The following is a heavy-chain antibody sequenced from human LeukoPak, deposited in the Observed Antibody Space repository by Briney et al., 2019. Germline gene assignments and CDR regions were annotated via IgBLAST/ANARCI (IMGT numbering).Heavy chain of an antibody. V-gene: IGHV1-69*04. Sequence: SVKVSCKASGGTFSSYAISWVRQAPGQGLEWMGRIIPILGIANYAQKFQGRVTITADKSTSTAYMELSSLRSEDTAVYYCARDDSGSYYVGIPFDYWGQGTLVTVSS. CDR2: IIPILGIA. CDR3: ARDDSGSYYVGIPFDY. D-gene: IGHD1-26*01. CDR1: GGTFSSYA. J-gene: IGHJ4*02.